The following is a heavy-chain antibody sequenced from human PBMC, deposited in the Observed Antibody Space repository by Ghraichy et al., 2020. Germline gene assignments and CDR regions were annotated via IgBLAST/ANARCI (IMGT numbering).Heavy chain of an antibody. CDR2: IKQDGSEK. CDR1: GFTFSNYY. CDR3: ARRPGGGMDV. D-gene: IGHD1-26*01. J-gene: IGHJ6*02. V-gene: IGHV3-7*01. Sequence: GGALRLSCAASGFTFSNYYMSWVRQAPGKGLEWVANIKQDGSEKCYVDSVKGRFTISRDNAKNSLYLQMNSLRAEDTAVYYCARRPGGGMDVWGQGTTVTVSS.